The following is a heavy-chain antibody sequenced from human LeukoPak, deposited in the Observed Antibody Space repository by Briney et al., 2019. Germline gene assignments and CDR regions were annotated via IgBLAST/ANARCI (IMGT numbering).Heavy chain of an antibody. CDR2: IYYSGST. V-gene: IGHV4-30-4*08. CDR1: GGSISSGGYY. D-gene: IGHD6-19*01. CDR3: ARDWVAGTWLHYYYYGMDV. Sequence: PSETLSLTCTVSGGSISSGGYYWSWIRQHPGKGLEWIGYIYYSGSTYYNPSLKSRVTISVDTSKNQFSLKLSSVTAADTAVYYCARDWVAGTWLHYYYYGMDVWGQGTTVTVSS. J-gene: IGHJ6*02.